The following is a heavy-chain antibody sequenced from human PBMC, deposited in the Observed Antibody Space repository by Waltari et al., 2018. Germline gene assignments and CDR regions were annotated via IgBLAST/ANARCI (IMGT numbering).Heavy chain of an antibody. CDR3: ARGVGSGSSDYMDV. V-gene: IGHV1-69*08. D-gene: IGHD3-10*01. Sequence: QVQLVQSGAEVKKPGSSVKVSCKASGGTFSSYAISWVRQAPGQGLEWMGRISPIFGTANYAHKVQGRVTITADKSTSTAYMELSSLRSEDTAVYYCARGVGSGSSDYMDVWGKGTTVTVSS. CDR1: GGTFSSYA. J-gene: IGHJ6*03. CDR2: ISPIFGTA.